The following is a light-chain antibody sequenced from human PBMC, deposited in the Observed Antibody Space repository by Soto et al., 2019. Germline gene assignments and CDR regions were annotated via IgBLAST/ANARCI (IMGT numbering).Light chain of an antibody. CDR3: SSYTGSSYV. Sequence: QSVLTQPPSASGSPGQSVTISCTGTGSDVGDYNYVSWYQQHPGKAPKLMIYEVSKRPSGVPDRFSGSKSGNTASLTVSGLQAEDDANYYCSSYTGSSYVFGTGTKLTVL. CDR2: EVS. CDR1: GSDVGDYNY. J-gene: IGLJ1*01. V-gene: IGLV2-8*01.